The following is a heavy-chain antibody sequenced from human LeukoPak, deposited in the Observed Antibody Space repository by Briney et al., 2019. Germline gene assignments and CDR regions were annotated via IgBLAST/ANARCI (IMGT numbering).Heavy chain of an antibody. D-gene: IGHD6-19*01. CDR2: MNPNSGNT. CDR1: GYTFTSYD. Sequence: ASVKVSRKASGYTFTSYDINWVRQATGQGLEWMGWMNPNSGNTGYAQKFQGRVTMTRNTSISTAYMELSSLRSDDTAVYYCARGGGLVPGTWFDPWGQGTLVTVSS. J-gene: IGHJ5*02. V-gene: IGHV1-8*01. CDR3: ARGGGLVPGTWFDP.